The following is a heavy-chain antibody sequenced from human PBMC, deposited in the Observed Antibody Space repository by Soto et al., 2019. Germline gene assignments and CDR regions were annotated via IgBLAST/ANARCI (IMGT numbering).Heavy chain of an antibody. D-gene: IGHD2-2*01. CDR2: IKQDGSEK. Sequence: VGSLRLSCAASGFTFSNYWMNWVRQAPWKGLEWVANIKQDGSEKYFVDSVKGRFTISRDNAKNSLYLQMNSLRAEDTAVYYCARDLGRTAAGYYYYYAMDVWGQGTTVTVSS. CDR3: ARDLGRTAAGYYYYYAMDV. J-gene: IGHJ6*02. V-gene: IGHV3-7*01. CDR1: GFTFSNYW.